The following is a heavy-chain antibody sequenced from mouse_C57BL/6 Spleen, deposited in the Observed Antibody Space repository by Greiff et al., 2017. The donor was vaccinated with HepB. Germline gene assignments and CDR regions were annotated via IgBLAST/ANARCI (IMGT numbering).Heavy chain of an antibody. CDR3: TTGGRDFDN. V-gene: IGHV14-1*01. Sequence: VQLQQSGAELVRPGASVKLSCTASGFNIKDYYMHWVKQRPEQGLEWIGRIDPEDGDTESAPKFQGKATMTADTTSNTAYLQLNSLTSEDTAVYYCTTGGRDFDNWGQGTTLTVAS. J-gene: IGHJ2*01. D-gene: IGHD3-3*01. CDR2: IDPEDGDT. CDR1: GFNIKDYY.